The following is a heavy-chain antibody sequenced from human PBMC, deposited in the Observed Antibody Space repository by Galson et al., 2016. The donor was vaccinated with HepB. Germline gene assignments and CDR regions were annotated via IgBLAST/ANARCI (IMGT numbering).Heavy chain of an antibody. D-gene: IGHD2-2*01. J-gene: IGHJ6*02. CDR3: ARDRGVDCTTSSCYGMDV. V-gene: IGHV4-59*01. Sequence: SETLSLTCTVSGGSISSYYWSWIRQPPGKGLEWIGYVYHRGSPTYNPSLKSRVTIAADTSKNHFSLSLSSVTAADTAVYFCARDRGVDCTTSSCYGMDVWGQGTTVTVSS. CDR2: VYHRGSP. CDR1: GGSISSYY.